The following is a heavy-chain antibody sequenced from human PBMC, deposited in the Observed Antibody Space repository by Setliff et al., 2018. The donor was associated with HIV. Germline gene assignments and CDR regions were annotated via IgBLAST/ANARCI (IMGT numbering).Heavy chain of an antibody. CDR3: ARDNLYNSGSYYPNYGMDV. Sequence: PSETLSLTCTASGGSISGHFWSWIRQPAGKGLEWIGRISTSGSPNYNPSLKSRVTLSVDTSKHQFSLRLSSVTAADTALYYCARDNLYNSGSYYPNYGMDVWGRGTTVTVSS. CDR1: GGSISGHF. D-gene: IGHD3-10*01. CDR2: ISTSGSP. J-gene: IGHJ6*02. V-gene: IGHV4-4*07.